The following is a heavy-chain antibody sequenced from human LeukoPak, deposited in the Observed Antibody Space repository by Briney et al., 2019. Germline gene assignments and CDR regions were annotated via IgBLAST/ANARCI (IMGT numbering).Heavy chain of an antibody. D-gene: IGHD3-10*01. V-gene: IGHV1-8*01. Sequence: ASVKVSCKASGYTFTSYDINWVRQATGQGLEWMGWMNPNSGNTGYAQKFQGRVTMTRNTSISTAYMELSSLRSEDTAVYYCASSSTAVLLLWFGQGSNGAFDIWGQGTMVTVSS. CDR1: GYTFTSYD. CDR3: ASSSTAVLLLWFGQGSNGAFDI. CDR2: MNPNSGNT. J-gene: IGHJ3*02.